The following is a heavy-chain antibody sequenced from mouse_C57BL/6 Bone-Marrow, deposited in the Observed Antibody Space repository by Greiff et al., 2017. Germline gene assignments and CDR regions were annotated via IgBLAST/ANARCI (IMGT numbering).Heavy chain of an antibody. V-gene: IGHV1-55*01. CDR3: AREGSYYSNYYAMDY. Sequence: QVQLQQPGAELVKPGASVKMSCKASGYTFTSYWITWVKQRPGQGLEWIGDIYPGSGSTNYNEKFKSKATLTVDTSSSPAYMQLSSLTSEDSAVYYCAREGSYYSNYYAMDYWGQGTSVTVSS. J-gene: IGHJ4*01. CDR1: GYTFTSYW. CDR2: IYPGSGST. D-gene: IGHD2-5*01.